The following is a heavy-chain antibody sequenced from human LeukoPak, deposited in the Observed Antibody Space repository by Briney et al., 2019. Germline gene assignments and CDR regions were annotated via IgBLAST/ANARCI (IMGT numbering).Heavy chain of an antibody. CDR1: GVSISSSNSY. V-gene: IGHV4-39*01. J-gene: IGHJ5*02. Sequence: PSETLSLTCTVSGVSISSSNSYWGWIRQPPGKGLEWIGSIYYSGNTYYNASLKSQVSISIDTSKNQFSLRLTSVTAADTAVYYCASQYYYDTSEYPLRGDFDPWGQGTLVTVSS. CDR3: ASQYYYDTSEYPLRGDFDP. D-gene: IGHD3-22*01. CDR2: IYYSGNT.